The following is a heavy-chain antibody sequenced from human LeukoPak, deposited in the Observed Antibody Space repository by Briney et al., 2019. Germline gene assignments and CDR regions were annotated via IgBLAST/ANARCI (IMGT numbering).Heavy chain of an antibody. CDR1: GGSISINDYF. D-gene: IGHD1-1*01. J-gene: IGHJ5*02. V-gene: IGHV4-39*07. CDR3: ARDSLRIQSGTTP. Sequence: SETLSLTCAVSGGSISINDYFWAWIRQSPGKGLEWIGSVSYRGDTYYNPSLQSRVTITVDTPKNQFSLRLNSVTAADTALYYCARDSLRIQSGTTPWGQGTLVTVSS. CDR2: VSYRGDT.